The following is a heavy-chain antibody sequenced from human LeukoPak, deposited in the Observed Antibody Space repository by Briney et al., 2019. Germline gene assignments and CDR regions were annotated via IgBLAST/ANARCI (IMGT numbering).Heavy chain of an antibody. V-gene: IGHV1-18*01. J-gene: IGHJ4*02. D-gene: IGHD6-13*01. CDR2: SSPYNGNT. CDR1: GDTFTSYG. Sequence: ASVKVSCKASGDTFTSYGISWVRQAPGQGLEWMGWSSPYNGNTNYAQNFQGRVTMTTDTSTNTAYMELRSLRSDDTAVYFCVSGGIASIGFDSWGQGTLVTVSS. CDR3: VSGGIASIGFDS.